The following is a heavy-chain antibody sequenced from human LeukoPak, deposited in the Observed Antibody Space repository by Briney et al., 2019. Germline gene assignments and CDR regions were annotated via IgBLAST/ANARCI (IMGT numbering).Heavy chain of an antibody. CDR3: AREAYSYGYIDY. V-gene: IGHV3-30*04. J-gene: IGHJ4*02. D-gene: IGHD5-18*01. CDR1: GFTFSSYA. Sequence: GRSLRLSCAASGFTFSSYAMHWVRQAPGKGLEGVAVISYDGSNKYYADSVKGRFTISRDNSKNTLYLQMNSLRAEDTAVYYCAREAYSYGYIDYWGQGTLVTVSS. CDR2: ISYDGSNK.